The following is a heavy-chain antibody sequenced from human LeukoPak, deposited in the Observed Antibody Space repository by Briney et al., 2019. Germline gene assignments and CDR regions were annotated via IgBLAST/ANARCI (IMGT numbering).Heavy chain of an antibody. CDR2: INPNSGGT. CDR3: ARDVNDILTGYAYNWFDP. V-gene: IGHV1-2*04. Sequence: ASVKVSCKASGYTFTGYYMHWVRPAPGQGLEWMGWINPNSGGTNYAQKFQGWVTMTRDTSISTAYMELSRLRSDDTAVYYCARDVNDILTGYAYNWFDPWGQGTLVTVSS. D-gene: IGHD3-9*01. CDR1: GYTFTGYY. J-gene: IGHJ5*02.